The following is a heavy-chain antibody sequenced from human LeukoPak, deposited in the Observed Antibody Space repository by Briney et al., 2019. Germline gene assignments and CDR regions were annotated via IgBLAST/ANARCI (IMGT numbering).Heavy chain of an antibody. V-gene: IGHV3-21*01. J-gene: IGHJ4*02. CDR1: GFTFSSYT. Sequence: GGSLRLSCAVSGFTFSSYTMNWVRQTPGKGLEWVSSISSSGSYIYYADSVKGRFTISRDNVRNSLYLQTNSLRAEDTAVYYCAKDVDPFGSGSYVEGFDYWGQGTLVTVSS. CDR3: AKDVDPFGSGSYVEGFDY. D-gene: IGHD3-10*01. CDR2: ISSSGSYI.